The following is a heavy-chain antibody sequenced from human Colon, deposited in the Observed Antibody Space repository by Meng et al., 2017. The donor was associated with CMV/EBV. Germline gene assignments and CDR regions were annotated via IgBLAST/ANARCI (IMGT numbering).Heavy chain of an antibody. CDR1: GYPFTIHY. V-gene: IGHV1-2*02. CDR2: MNPNSGDT. D-gene: IGHD4-23*01. CDR3: AATMVVMDYYYGMDV. Sequence: ASVKVSCKTSGYPFTIHYIHWVRQAPGRGLEWMGWMNPNSGDTNYAQKFQDRVEMTRDTTVNTAYMELSRLRSDDTAVYYCAATMVVMDYYYGMDVWGQGTTVTVSS. J-gene: IGHJ6*02.